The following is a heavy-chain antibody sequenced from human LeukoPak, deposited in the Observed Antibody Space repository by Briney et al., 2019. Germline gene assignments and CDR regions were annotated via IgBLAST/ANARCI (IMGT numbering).Heavy chain of an antibody. CDR2: IYYSGST. J-gene: IGHJ4*02. Sequence: SQTLSLTCTVSGGSISSGSYYWSWIRQPPGKGLEWIGYIYYSGSTYYNPSLKSRVTISVDTSKNQFSLKLSSVTAADTAVYYCARADTYYYDSSGYYGIGYFDYWGQGTLVTVSS. V-gene: IGHV4-30-4*08. CDR1: GGSISSGSYY. D-gene: IGHD3-22*01. CDR3: ARADTYYYDSSGYYGIGYFDY.